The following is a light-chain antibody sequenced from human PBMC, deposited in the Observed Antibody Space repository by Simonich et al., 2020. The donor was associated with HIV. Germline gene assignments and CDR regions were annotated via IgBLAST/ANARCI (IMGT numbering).Light chain of an antibody. J-gene: IGKJ4*01. CDR3: QQSYVTLLT. CDR1: QGISSY. CDR2: AAS. Sequence: IQLTQSPSFLSASVGDGVTITCRASQGISSYLARYQQKPGKAPKVLIYAASTLQSAVPSRFSGSGSGTEFTPTITSLQPEDFATYYCQQSYVTLLTFGGGTKVEIK. V-gene: IGKV1-9*01.